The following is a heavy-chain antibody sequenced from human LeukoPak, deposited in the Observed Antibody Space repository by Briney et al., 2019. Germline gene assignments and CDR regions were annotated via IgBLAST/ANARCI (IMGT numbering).Heavy chain of an antibody. V-gene: IGHV4-34*01. CDR3: AGLHDYGDQHSIPIDY. CDR2: INHSGST. CDR1: GGSFSGYY. D-gene: IGHD4-17*01. J-gene: IGHJ4*02. Sequence: SETLSLTCAVYGGSFSGYYWSWIRQPPGKGLEWIGEINHSGSTNYNPSLKSRVTMSVDTSKNQFSLKLSSVTAADTAVYYCAGLHDYGDQHSIPIDYWGQGTLVTVSS.